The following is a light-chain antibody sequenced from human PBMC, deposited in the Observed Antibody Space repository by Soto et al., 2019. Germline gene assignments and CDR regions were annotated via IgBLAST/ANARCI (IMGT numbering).Light chain of an antibody. V-gene: IGLV2-14*01. CDR1: SSDLGGYNY. CDR2: EVS. CDR3: SSYTTSTHV. Sequence: QSVLTQLASVPGSHGQSITISCTGTSSDLGGYNYFSWYQQHPGKAPKLIIYEVSNRPSGVSDRFSGSKSDNTASLTISGLQDEDEADYYCSSYTTSTHVFGTGTKVTVL. J-gene: IGLJ1*01.